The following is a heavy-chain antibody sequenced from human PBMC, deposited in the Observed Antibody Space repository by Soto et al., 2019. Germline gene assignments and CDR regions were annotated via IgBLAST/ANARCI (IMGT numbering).Heavy chain of an antibody. J-gene: IGHJ4*02. D-gene: IGHD4-4*01. CDR2: IYYSGFT. CDR1: GGSISSGDYY. V-gene: IGHV4-30-4*01. Sequence: QVQLQESGPGLVKPSQTLSLTCTVSGGSISSGDYYWSWIRQPPGKGLEWIGYIYYSGFTYYNPSLNSRLTMSVDTSKNQFSLKLSSVIAADSAVYYCARSDNYVPFDHWGQGTLVPVSS. CDR3: ARSDNYVPFDH.